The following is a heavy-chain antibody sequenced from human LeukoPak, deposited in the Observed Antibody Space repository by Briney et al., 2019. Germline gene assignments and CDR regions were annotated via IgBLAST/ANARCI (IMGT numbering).Heavy chain of an antibody. Sequence: SVKVSCKASGATFSSYAISWVRQAPGQGLEWMGRIIPIFGTANYAQKFQGRVTITTDESTSTAYMELSSLRSEDTAVYYCAARIAARPFDYWGQGTLVTVSS. CDR2: IIPIFGTA. CDR1: GATFSSYA. V-gene: IGHV1-69*05. CDR3: AARIAARPFDY. J-gene: IGHJ4*02. D-gene: IGHD6-6*01.